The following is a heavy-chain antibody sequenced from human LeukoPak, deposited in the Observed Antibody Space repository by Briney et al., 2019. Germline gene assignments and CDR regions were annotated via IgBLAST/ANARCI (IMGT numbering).Heavy chain of an antibody. CDR3: ARGGDGTRIDY. Sequence: SQTLSLTCAVSGGSISSGGYSWSWIRQPPGKGLEWIGYIYHSGSTYCNPSLKSRATISVDRSKNQFSLKLSSVTAADTAVYYCARGGDGTRIDYWGQGTLVTVSS. J-gene: IGHJ4*02. CDR2: IYHSGST. D-gene: IGHD5-24*01. V-gene: IGHV4-30-2*01. CDR1: GGSISSGGYS.